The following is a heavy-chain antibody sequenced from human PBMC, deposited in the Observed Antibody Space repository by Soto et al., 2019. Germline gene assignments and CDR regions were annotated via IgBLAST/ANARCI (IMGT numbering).Heavy chain of an antibody. V-gene: IGHV3-21*01. CDR1: GFTFSSYS. Sequence: ESGGGLVKPGGSLRLSCAASGFTFSSYSMNWVRQAPGKGLEWVSSISSSSSYIYYADSVKGRFTISRDNAKNSLYLQMNSLRAEDTAVYYCARDGCTNGVCFYYYYYYMDVWGKGTTVTVSS. CDR2: ISSSSSYI. D-gene: IGHD2-8*01. CDR3: ARDGCTNGVCFYYYYYYMDV. J-gene: IGHJ6*03.